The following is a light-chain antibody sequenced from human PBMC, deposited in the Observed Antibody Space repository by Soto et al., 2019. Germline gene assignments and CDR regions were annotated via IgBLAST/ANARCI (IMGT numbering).Light chain of an antibody. CDR2: EVS. J-gene: IGLJ3*02. Sequence: QSALTQPASVSGSPGQSITISCTGTSSDIGVYNHVSWYQQHPGKAPKLMIYEVSDRPSGVSNRFSGSKSGNTASLTVSGLQVEDEADYYCSSYTTSNSWVFGGGTKVTVL. CDR3: SSYTTSNSWV. V-gene: IGLV2-14*01. CDR1: SSDIGVYNH.